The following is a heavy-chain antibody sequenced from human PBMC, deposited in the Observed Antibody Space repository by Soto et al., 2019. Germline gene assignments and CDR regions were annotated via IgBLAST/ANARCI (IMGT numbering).Heavy chain of an antibody. Sequence: SETLSLTCTVSGGSISSSSYYWGWIRQPPGKGLEWIGSIYYSGSTYYNPSLKSRVTISLDTSKNQFSLELSSVTAADTAVYYCARRGNPIVGVKDAFDIWGQGTMVTVSS. J-gene: IGHJ3*02. CDR3: ARRGNPIVGVKDAFDI. CDR1: GGSISSSSYY. V-gene: IGHV4-39*01. D-gene: IGHD1-26*01. CDR2: IYYSGST.